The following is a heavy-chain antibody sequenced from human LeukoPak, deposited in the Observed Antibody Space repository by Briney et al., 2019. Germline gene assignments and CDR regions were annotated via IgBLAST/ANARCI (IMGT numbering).Heavy chain of an antibody. D-gene: IGHD4/OR15-4a*01. V-gene: IGHV1-69*05. CDR3: ARDFSEYGAHQGVSMDY. J-gene: IGHJ4*02. CDR2: IIPIFGTA. CDR1: GGTFSSYA. Sequence: ASVKVSCKASGGTFSSYAISWVRQAPGQGLEWMGGIIPIFGTANYAQKFQGRVTITTDESTSTAYMELSSLRSEDTAVYYCARDFSEYGAHQGVSMDYWGQGTPVTVSS.